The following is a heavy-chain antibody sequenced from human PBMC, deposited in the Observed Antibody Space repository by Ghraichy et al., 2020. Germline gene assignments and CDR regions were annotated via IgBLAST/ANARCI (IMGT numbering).Heavy chain of an antibody. Sequence: GGSLRLSCAASGFTFGNYAMNWVRQAPGKGLEWVSGISGSGVSTYYADSVEGRFTISRDNSKNTLYLQMDSLRVEDTAIFYCTKHPRSGNTRYHYYATAGWGRVTAVTVA. CDR2: ISGSGVST. V-gene: IGHV3-23*01. D-gene: IGHD3-10*01. J-gene: IGHJ6*02. CDR1: GFTFGNYA. CDR3: TKHPRSGNTRYHYYATAG.